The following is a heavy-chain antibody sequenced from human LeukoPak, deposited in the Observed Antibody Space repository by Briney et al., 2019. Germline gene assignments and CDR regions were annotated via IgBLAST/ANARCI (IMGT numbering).Heavy chain of an antibody. CDR2: IYYSGST. V-gene: IGHV4-59*08. CDR1: GGSISSYY. J-gene: IGHJ6*03. CDR3: ARVSIAAAAPGFDYMDV. D-gene: IGHD6-13*01. Sequence: PSETLSLTCTVSGGSISSYYWSWIRQPPGKGLEWIGYIYYSGSTYYNPSLKSRVTISVDTSKNQFSLKLSSVTAADTAVYYCARVSIAAAAPGFDYMDVWGKGTTVTVSS.